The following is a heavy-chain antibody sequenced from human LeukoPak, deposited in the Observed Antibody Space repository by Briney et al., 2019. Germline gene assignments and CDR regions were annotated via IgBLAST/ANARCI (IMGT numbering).Heavy chain of an antibody. D-gene: IGHD6-19*01. CDR2: IIPIFGTA. Sequence: SVKVSCKASGGTFSSYAISWVRQAPGQGLEWMGGIIPIFGTANYAQRFQGRVTVTADESTSTAYMELSSLRSEDTAVYYCARDSSGWYQNWFDPWGQGTLVTVSS. V-gene: IGHV1-69*13. CDR3: ARDSSGWYQNWFDP. J-gene: IGHJ5*02. CDR1: GGTFSSYA.